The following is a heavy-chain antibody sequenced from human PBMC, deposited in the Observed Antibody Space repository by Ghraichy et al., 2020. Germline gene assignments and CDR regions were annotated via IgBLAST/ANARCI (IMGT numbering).Heavy chain of an antibody. CDR2: ISYDGSNK. J-gene: IGHJ6*02. CDR3: AREQDYYYGMDV. V-gene: IGHV3-30-3*01. Sequence: GGSLRLSCAASGFTFSSYAMHWVRQAPGKGLEWVAVISYDGSNKYYADSVKGRFTISRDNSKNTLYLQMNSLRAEDTAVYYCAREQDYYYGMDVSGQGTSLTVPS. CDR1: GFTFSSYA.